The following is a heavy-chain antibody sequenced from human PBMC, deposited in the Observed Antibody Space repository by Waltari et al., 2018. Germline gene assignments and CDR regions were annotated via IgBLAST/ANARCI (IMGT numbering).Heavy chain of an antibody. Sequence: VKVSCKTSGYNFVAYGISWVRQAPGQGLEWMGYSTTYNGKAKYAEKFQGRLTLSTDTSTSTAYLEVRSLTPDDTAVYYCARDRIRKDFWGQGALVTVSS. D-gene: IGHD3-10*01. V-gene: IGHV1-18*01. J-gene: IGHJ4*02. CDR3: ARDRIRKDF. CDR1: GYNFVAYG. CDR2: STTYNGKA.